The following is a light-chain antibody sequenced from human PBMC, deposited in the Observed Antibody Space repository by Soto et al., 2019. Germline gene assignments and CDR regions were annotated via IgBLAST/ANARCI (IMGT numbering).Light chain of an antibody. Sequence: QSALTQPASVSGSPGQSITISCTGTSSDVGDYDYVSWYQQHPGKAPKLMIYEVSNRPSGVSNRFSGSKSGNTASLTIAGLQTEDEADYYCSSYTASGTLPYVFGTGTKVT. CDR1: SSDVGDYDY. CDR3: SSYTASGTLPYV. CDR2: EVS. J-gene: IGLJ1*01. V-gene: IGLV2-14*01.